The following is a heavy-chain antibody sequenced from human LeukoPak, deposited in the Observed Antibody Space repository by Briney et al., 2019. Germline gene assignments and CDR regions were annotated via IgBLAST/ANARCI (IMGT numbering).Heavy chain of an antibody. Sequence: SVKVSCKASGGTFSSYAISWVRQAPGQGLEWMRGIIPIFGTANYAQKFQGRVTITADESTSTGYMELSSLRSEDTAVYYCAREAPGMSLAAFWGQGTLVTVSS. CDR3: AREAPGMSLAAF. D-gene: IGHD1-14*01. CDR1: GGTFSSYA. J-gene: IGHJ4*02. CDR2: IIPIFGTA. V-gene: IGHV1-69*01.